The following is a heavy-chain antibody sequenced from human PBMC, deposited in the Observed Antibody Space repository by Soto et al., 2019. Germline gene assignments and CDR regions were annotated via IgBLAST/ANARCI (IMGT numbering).Heavy chain of an antibody. D-gene: IGHD1-1*01. V-gene: IGHV1-8*01. CDR1: GHTFTSYD. CDR2: MNANSGNT. J-gene: IGHJ6*02. Sequence: ASVKVSCKASGHTFTSYDINWVRQATGQGLEWMGWMNANSGNTGYAQKLQGRVTMTTNTSTSTAYMELRSLRSDDTAVYYCARIVQLERLNYGMDVWGQGTTVTVSS. CDR3: ARIVQLERLNYGMDV.